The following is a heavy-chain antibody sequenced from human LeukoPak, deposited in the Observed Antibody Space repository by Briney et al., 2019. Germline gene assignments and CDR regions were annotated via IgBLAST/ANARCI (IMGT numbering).Heavy chain of an antibody. D-gene: IGHD2-8*01. Sequence: SETLSLTCSVSGVSISSSSYYWGWLRQPPGKGLEWSGSIYYSGSTYYNPSLKSRVTISVDTSKNQFSLKLSSVTAADTAVYYGARQVSYWYFDLGGCGTLVTVTS. V-gene: IGHV4-39*01. J-gene: IGHJ2*01. CDR3: ARQVSYWYFDL. CDR1: GVSISSSSYY. CDR2: IYYSGST.